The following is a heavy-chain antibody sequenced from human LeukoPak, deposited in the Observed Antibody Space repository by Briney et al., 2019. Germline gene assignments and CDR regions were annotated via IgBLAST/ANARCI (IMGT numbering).Heavy chain of an antibody. V-gene: IGHV5-10-1*01. CDR1: GYSFTNYW. J-gene: IGHJ4*02. Sequence: GESLKISCKGSGYSFTNYWITWVRQMPGKGLEWMGRIYPSDSYTNYSPSFQGHVTISADRSISAAYLQWSSLKASDTAMYYCARLKYYGSGSYYFAYWGQGTLVTVSS. CDR3: ARLKYYGSGSYYFAY. CDR2: IYPSDSYT. D-gene: IGHD3-10*01.